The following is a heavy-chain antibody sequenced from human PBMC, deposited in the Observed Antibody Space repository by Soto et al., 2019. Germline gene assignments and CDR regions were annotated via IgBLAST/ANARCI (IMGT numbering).Heavy chain of an antibody. V-gene: IGHV3-23*01. CDR3: AKEGGPSYYGLGNDY. J-gene: IGHJ4*02. Sequence: DVQMLESGGGLVQPGGSLRLSCAASGFSFSSYAMSWVRQAPGKGLEWVSAISGGGGNTYYAGSVKGRFTISRDNSKNTLYLQMNSLRAEDTAVYYCAKEGGPSYYGLGNDYWGQGTLVTVSS. CDR2: ISGGGGNT. CDR1: GFSFSSYA. D-gene: IGHD3-10*01.